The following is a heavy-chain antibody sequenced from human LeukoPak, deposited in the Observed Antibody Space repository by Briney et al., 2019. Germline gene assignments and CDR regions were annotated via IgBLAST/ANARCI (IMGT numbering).Heavy chain of an antibody. V-gene: IGHV3-13*01. J-gene: IGHJ6*02. Sequence: GGSLRLSCAASGFTLSSYDMHWVRQGTGKGLEWVATFGTAGDTYYAGSVKGRFTVSRENAENFFYLQMNSLRGGDTAVYYCARENVLAVAARDYYHGMDVWGQGTTVTVSS. CDR2: FGTAGDT. CDR1: GFTLSSYD. D-gene: IGHD6-19*01. CDR3: ARENVLAVAARDYYHGMDV.